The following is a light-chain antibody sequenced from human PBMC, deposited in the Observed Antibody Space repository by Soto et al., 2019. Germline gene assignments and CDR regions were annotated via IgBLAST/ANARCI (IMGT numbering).Light chain of an antibody. CDR2: AAS. Sequence: DIQMTQSASSLSASVGDRVAITCRASQSISRYLNWYQQKPGKAPKLLIYAASSLQSGVPSRFSGSGTGTEFTLTISSLQPEDFATYYCQQSYSKAFGQGTKVDIK. CDR3: QQSYSKA. V-gene: IGKV1-39*01. CDR1: QSISRY. J-gene: IGKJ1*01.